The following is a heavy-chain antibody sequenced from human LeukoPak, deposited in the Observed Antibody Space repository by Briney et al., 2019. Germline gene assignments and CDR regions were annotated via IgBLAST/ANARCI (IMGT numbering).Heavy chain of an antibody. CDR1: GFTFSSYA. Sequence: GGSLRLSCAASGFTFSSYAMHWVRQALGKGLEWVAVISYDGSNKYYADSVKGRFTISRGNSKNTLYLQMNSLRAEDTAVYYCARAHGVSGSYCDYWGQGTLVTVSS. V-gene: IGHV3-30*04. D-gene: IGHD3-10*01. CDR3: ARAHGVSGSYCDY. J-gene: IGHJ4*02. CDR2: ISYDGSNK.